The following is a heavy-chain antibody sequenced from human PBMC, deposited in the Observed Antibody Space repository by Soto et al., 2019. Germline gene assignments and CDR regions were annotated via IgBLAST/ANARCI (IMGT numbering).Heavy chain of an antibody. J-gene: IGHJ4*02. CDR1: GGSISSSNW. CDR2: IYHSGST. D-gene: IGHD5-12*01. Sequence: QVQLQESGPGLVKPSGTLSLTCAVSGGSISSSNWWSWVRQPPGKGLEWIGEIYHSGSTNYNPSLRSRVTISVDKSKNQFSLKLSSVRAADTDLYYCARERYGGYDPVAFDYWGQGTLVTVSS. CDR3: ARERYGGYDPVAFDY. V-gene: IGHV4-4*02.